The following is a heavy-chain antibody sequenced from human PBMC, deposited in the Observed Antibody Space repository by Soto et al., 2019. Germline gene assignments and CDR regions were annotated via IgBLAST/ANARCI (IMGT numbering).Heavy chain of an antibody. Sequence: PGGSLRLSCAASGFTFDDYAMHWVRQAPGKGLEWVSGISWNSGSIGYADSVKGRFTISRDNAKNSLYLQMNSLRAEDTALYYCAKDHSPRLAGYCSGGSCYPPNWFDPWGQGTLVTVSS. CDR3: AKDHSPRLAGYCSGGSCYPPNWFDP. CDR2: ISWNSGSI. D-gene: IGHD2-15*01. V-gene: IGHV3-9*01. CDR1: GFTFDDYA. J-gene: IGHJ5*02.